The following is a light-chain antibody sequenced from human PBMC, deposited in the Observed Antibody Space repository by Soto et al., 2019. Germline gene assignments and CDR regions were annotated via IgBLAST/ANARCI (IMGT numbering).Light chain of an antibody. V-gene: IGLV2-18*02. CDR3: NSYTGSSTYV. Sequence: QSVLTQPPSVSGSPGQPVAISCTGTSSDVGSYNRVSWYQQPPGAAPKLMIYEVSNRPSGVPDRFSGSKSGNTASLTISGLQAEDEADYYCNSYTGSSTYVSGTGTKLTV. J-gene: IGLJ1*01. CDR2: EVS. CDR1: SSDVGSYNR.